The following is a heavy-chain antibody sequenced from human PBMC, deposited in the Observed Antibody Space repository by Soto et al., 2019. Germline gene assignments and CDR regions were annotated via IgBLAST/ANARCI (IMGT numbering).Heavy chain of an antibody. V-gene: IGHV4-31*03. D-gene: IGHD1-7*01. CDR3: ATTKTTLYNWFDP. J-gene: IGHJ5*02. Sequence: SETLSLTCTVSGGSISGGGSYWSWIRQRPGKGLEWVGYIYYSGSFYYNPSLKSRVMISSDTSKNQFSLSVSSVTAADTAMYYCATTKTTLYNWFDPWGQGTQVTVSS. CDR2: IYYSGSF. CDR1: GGSISGGGSY.